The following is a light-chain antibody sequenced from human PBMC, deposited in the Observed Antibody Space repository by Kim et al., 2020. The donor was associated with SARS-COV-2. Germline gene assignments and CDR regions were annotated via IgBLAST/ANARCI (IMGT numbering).Light chain of an antibody. J-gene: IGLJ3*02. V-gene: IGLV4-69*01. CDR1: SGHSSYA. CDR3: QTWGTGIRV. CDR2: LKSDGSH. Sequence: LVLTQSPSASASLGASVKLTCTLSSGHSSYAIAWHQQQPEKGPRYLMKLKSDGSHSRGDGIPDRFSGSSSGAERYLTISSLQSDDEADYYCQTWGTGIRVFGGGTQLTVL.